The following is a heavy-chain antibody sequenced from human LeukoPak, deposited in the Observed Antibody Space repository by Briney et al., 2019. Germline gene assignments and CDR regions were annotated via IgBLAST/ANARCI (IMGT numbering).Heavy chain of an antibody. V-gene: IGHV5-51*01. CDR2: TYPGDSDT. D-gene: IGHD6-19*01. CDR3: ARHRYSSGWYVDY. J-gene: IGHJ4*02. Sequence: GESLRISCKGSGYSFTSYWIGWVRQMPGKGLEWMGITYPGDSDTRYSPSFQGQVTISADKSISTAYLQWSSLKASDTAMYYCARHRYSSGWYVDYWGQGTLVTVSS. CDR1: GYSFTSYW.